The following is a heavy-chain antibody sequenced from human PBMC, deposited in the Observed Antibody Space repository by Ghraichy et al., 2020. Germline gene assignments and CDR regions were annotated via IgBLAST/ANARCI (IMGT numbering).Heavy chain of an antibody. CDR1: GGSIGSSGYI. Sequence: SETLSLTCSVSGGSIGSSGYIWGWIRQPPGKGLEWIGSVYYSGRTFSNPSLNSRVTMSVDTSQNQFSLRLTSVTAADTAVYYCARHRTTAVGGDFDYWGQGPLFTVSS. CDR3: ARHRTTAVGGDFDY. J-gene: IGHJ4*02. D-gene: IGHD1-7*01. V-gene: IGHV4-39*01. CDR2: VYYSGRT.